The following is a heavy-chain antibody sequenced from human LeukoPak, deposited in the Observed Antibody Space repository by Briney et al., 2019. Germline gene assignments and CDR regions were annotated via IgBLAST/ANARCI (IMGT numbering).Heavy chain of an antibody. J-gene: IGHJ6*02. Sequence: GGSLRLSCAASGFTFSTYVMNWFRQAPGKGREGVSYISSSSSTIYYADSVKGRFTISRDNAKNSLYLQMNRLRDEDTAVYYCARDALSGYSLVGGMDVWGQGTTVTVSS. CDR1: GFTFSTYV. CDR2: ISSSSSTI. D-gene: IGHD5-18*01. V-gene: IGHV3-48*02. CDR3: ARDALSGYSLVGGMDV.